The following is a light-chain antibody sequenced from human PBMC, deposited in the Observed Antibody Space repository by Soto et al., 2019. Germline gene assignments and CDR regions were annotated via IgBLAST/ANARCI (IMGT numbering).Light chain of an antibody. CDR1: SSDVGGYNY. J-gene: IGLJ2*01. CDR3: SSYTSSSTLMV. Sequence: QSALTQPASVSGSPGQSITISCTGTSSDVGGYNYVSWYQQHPARAPKLMIYDVSDRPSGVSNRISGLQAEDEADYYCSSYTSSSTLMVFGGGTKLTVL. CDR2: DVS. V-gene: IGLV2-14*01.